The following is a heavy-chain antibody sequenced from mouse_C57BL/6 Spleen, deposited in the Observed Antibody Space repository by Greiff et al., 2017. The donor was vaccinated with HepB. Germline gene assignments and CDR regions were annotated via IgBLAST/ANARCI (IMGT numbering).Heavy chain of an antibody. D-gene: IGHD1-1*01. CDR2: IRSKSNNYAT. V-gene: IGHV10-1*01. J-gene: IGHJ3*01. CDR1: GFSFNTYA. Sequence: DVKLVESGGGLVQPKGSLKLSCAASGFSFNTYAMNWVRQAPGKGLEWVARIRSKSNNYATYYADSVKDRFTISRDDSESMLYLQMNNLKTEDTAMYYCVRHDYYYGSFAYWGQGTLVTVSA. CDR3: VRHDYYYGSFAY.